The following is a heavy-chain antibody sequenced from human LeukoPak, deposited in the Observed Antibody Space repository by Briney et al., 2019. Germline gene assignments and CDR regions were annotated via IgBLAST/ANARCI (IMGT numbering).Heavy chain of an antibody. V-gene: IGHV3-53*01. CDR3: ARVGSGDYYDSSGRGGYFDY. Sequence: GGTLRLSCAASGFTFSSYGMSWVRQAPGKGLEWVSVIYSGGSTYYADSVKGRFTISRDNSKNTLYLQMNSLRAEDTAVYYCARVGSGDYYDSSGRGGYFDYWGQGTLVTVSS. D-gene: IGHD3-22*01. CDR2: IYSGGST. J-gene: IGHJ4*02. CDR1: GFTFSSYG.